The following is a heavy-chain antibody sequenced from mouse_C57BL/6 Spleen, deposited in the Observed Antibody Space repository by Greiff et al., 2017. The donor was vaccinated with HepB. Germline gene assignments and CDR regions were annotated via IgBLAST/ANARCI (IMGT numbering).Heavy chain of an antibody. Sequence: EVKLVESGGGLVKPGGSLKLSCAASGFTFSDYGMHWVRQAPEKGLEWVAYISSGSSTIYYADTVKGRFTISRDNAKNTLFLQMTSLRSEDTAMYYCARSLPGAMDYWGQGTSVTVSS. J-gene: IGHJ4*01. V-gene: IGHV5-17*01. CDR2: ISSGSSTI. CDR3: ARSLPGAMDY. CDR1: GFTFSDYG.